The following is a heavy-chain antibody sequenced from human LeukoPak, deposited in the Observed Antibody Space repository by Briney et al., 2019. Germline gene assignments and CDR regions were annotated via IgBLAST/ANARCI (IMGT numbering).Heavy chain of an antibody. CDR3: ARAHVTLRLPDASGDY. D-gene: IGHD5-12*01. CDR2: ISAYNGNT. V-gene: IGHV1-18*01. J-gene: IGHJ4*02. Sequence: GASVKVSCKASGYTFTSYGISWVRQAPGQGLEWMGWISAYNGNTNYAQKLQGRVTMTTDTSTSTAYMELRSLRSDDTAVYYCARAHVTLRLPDASGDYWGQGTLVTVPS. CDR1: GYTFTSYG.